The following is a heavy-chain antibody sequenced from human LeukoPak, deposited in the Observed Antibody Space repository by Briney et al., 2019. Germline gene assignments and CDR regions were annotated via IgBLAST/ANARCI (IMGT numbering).Heavy chain of an antibody. J-gene: IGHJ4*02. D-gene: IGHD6-6*01. V-gene: IGHV3-66*01. CDR2: IYTGGTT. CDR3: ARDSSSYYFDY. CDR1: GFSVTSNH. Sequence: GGSLRLSCAASGFSVTSNHMNWVRQAPGKGLEWVSIIYTGGTTHYADSLNDRFTISRDDSINTLYLQMNSLRAEDTSVFYCARDSSSYYFDYWGQGTLVTVSS.